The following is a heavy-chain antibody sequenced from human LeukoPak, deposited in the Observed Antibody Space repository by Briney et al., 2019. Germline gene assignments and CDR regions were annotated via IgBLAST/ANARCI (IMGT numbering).Heavy chain of an antibody. CDR1: GFTFSSYE. D-gene: IGHD2-15*01. V-gene: IGHV3-48*03. CDR2: ISSSGSTI. Sequence: GGSLRLSCAASGFTFSSYEINWVRQAPGKGLEWVSYISSSGSTIYYADSVKGRFTISRDNAKNSLYLQMNSLRAEDMAVYYCARENGGYCSGGSCYSDNYFDYWGQGALVTVSS. CDR3: ARENGGYCSGGSCYSDNYFDY. J-gene: IGHJ4*02.